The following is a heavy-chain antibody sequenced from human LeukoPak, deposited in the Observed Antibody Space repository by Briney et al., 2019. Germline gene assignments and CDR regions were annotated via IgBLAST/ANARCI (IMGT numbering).Heavy chain of an antibody. Sequence: GGSLRLSCAASGFTFDDYGMTWVRQAPGKGLEWASGINWNGGTTGYADSVKGRFTISRDNAKNSLHLQMNSLRAEDTAVYYCAELGITMIGGVWGKGTTVTISS. D-gene: IGHD3-10*02. CDR3: AELGITMIGGV. CDR1: GFTFDDYG. J-gene: IGHJ6*04. CDR2: INWNGGTT. V-gene: IGHV3-20*04.